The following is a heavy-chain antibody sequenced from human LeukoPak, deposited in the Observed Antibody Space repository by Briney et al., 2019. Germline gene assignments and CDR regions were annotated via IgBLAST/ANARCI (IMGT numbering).Heavy chain of an antibody. J-gene: IGHJ6*03. V-gene: IGHV3-30*04. D-gene: IGHD3-10*01. Sequence: GGSLRLSCAASGFTFSSNAMHWVRQAPGKGLEWVAIISYDGSNKYYADSVKGRFTISRDKSKNTLYLQMNSLRGEDTAVYYCAKRAASGRLYYYYYYMDVWGKGTTVTVSS. CDR3: AKRAASGRLYYYYYYMDV. CDR1: GFTFSSNA. CDR2: ISYDGSNK.